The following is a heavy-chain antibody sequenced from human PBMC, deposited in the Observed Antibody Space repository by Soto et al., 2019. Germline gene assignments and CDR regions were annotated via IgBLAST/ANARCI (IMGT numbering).Heavy chain of an antibody. CDR2: ISGSGGRT. D-gene: IGHD3-22*01. V-gene: IGHV3-23*01. CDR3: AKDYYDSSGPPGAFDI. Sequence: LRLSFAASGFTFSSYAMSWVRQAPGKGLEWVSSISGSGGRTYFADSVKGRFTISRDNSKNTLFLQMNSLRAEDTAVYYCAKDYYDSSGPPGAFDIWGQGTMVTVSS. CDR1: GFTFSSYA. J-gene: IGHJ3*02.